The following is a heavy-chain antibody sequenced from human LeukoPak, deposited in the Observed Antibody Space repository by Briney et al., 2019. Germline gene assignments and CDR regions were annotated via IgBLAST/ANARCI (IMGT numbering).Heavy chain of an antibody. CDR3: AKDGDYYGSGNRGYFDY. V-gene: IGHV3-9*01. D-gene: IGHD3-10*01. Sequence: SLRLSCAASGFTFDDYAMHWVRQAPGKGLEWVSGISWNSGSIGYADSVKGRFTISRDNAKNSPYLQMNSLRAEDTALYYCAKDGDYYGSGNRGYFDYWGQGTLVTVSS. CDR1: GFTFDDYA. CDR2: ISWNSGSI. J-gene: IGHJ4*02.